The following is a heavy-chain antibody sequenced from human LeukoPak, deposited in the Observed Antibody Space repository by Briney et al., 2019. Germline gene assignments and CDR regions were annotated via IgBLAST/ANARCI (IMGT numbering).Heavy chain of an antibody. CDR2: INEDGSRT. V-gene: IGHV3-74*01. J-gene: IGHJ5*02. D-gene: IGHD1-26*01. Sequence: GGSLRLSCAGSGFTFSSYGVQWVRQAPGKGLVWVSRINEDGSRTDYADFVKGRFTISRDNAKNTLYLQKNSLSAEDTAMYYCASSMRGSRAPWGQGTLVTVSP. CDR1: GFTFSSYG. CDR3: ASSMRGSRAP.